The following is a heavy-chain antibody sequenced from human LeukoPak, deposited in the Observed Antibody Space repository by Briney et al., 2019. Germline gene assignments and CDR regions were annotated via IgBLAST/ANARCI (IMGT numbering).Heavy chain of an antibody. CDR1: GFTFSSYG. CDR3: ARELVSLGTGYFDL. J-gene: IGHJ2*01. CDR2: IRNDGTNK. D-gene: IGHD7-27*01. Sequence: GGSLRLSCAASGFTFSSYGMHWVRQAPGKGLEWVAFIRNDGTNKYYVDSVKGRFTISRDNSKNTLYLQMNSLRAEDTAMYYCARELVSLGTGYFDLWGRGTLVTVSS. V-gene: IGHV3-30*02.